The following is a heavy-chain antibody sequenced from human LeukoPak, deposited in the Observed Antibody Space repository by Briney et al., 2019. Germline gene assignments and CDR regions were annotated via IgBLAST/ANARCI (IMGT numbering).Heavy chain of an antibody. Sequence: PSETLSLTCTVSGGSISSGDYYWSWIRQPPGKGLEWIGYIYYSGSTNYNPSLKSRVTISVDTSKNQFSLKLSSVTAADTAVYYCARVSIAARPSFDYWGQGTLVTVSS. J-gene: IGHJ4*02. CDR3: ARVSIAARPSFDY. CDR1: GGSISSGDYY. V-gene: IGHV4-61*08. D-gene: IGHD6-6*01. CDR2: IYYSGST.